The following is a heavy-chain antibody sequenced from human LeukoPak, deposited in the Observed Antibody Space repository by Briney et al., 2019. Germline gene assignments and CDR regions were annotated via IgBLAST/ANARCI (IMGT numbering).Heavy chain of an antibody. CDR3: TRDRVLFDY. Sequence: GGSVRLSCTASGLTLGDYAMSWVRQAPGKGLEGVGFIRSKAYGGTTEYAASVKGRFTISRDDSKSIADLQMNSLNTEDTAVYYCTRDRVLFDYWGQGTLVTVSS. CDR2: IRSKAYGGTT. J-gene: IGHJ4*02. V-gene: IGHV3-49*04. CDR1: GLTLGDYA.